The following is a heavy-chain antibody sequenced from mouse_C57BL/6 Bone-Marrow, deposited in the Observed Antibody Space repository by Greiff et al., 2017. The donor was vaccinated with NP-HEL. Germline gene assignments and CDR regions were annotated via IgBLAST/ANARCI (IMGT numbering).Heavy chain of an antibody. V-gene: IGHV5-12*01. J-gene: IGHJ3*01. CDR2: ISNGGGST. Sequence: EVKVVESGGGLVQPGGSLKLSCAASGFTFSDYYMYWVRQTPEKRLEWVAYISNGGGSTYYPDTVKGRFTISRDNAKNTLYLQMSRLEAEDTAMYYCARWAWFAYWGQGTLVTVSA. CDR3: ARWAWFAY. CDR1: GFTFSDYY.